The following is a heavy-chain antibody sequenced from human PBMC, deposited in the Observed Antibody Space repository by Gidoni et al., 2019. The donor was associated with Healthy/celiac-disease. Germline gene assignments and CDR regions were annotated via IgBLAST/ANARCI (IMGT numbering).Heavy chain of an antibody. CDR2: INHSGST. J-gene: IGHJ4*02. Sequence: QVQLQQWGAGLLKPSETLSLTCAVYGGSFSGYYWRWIRQPPGKGLEWIGEINHSGSTNYNPSLKVRVTIAVDTSKNQFSLKLSSVTAADTAVYYCARAFSSSWYEAYYFDYWGQGTLVTVSS. CDR1: GGSFSGYY. CDR3: ARAFSSSWYEAYYFDY. V-gene: IGHV4-34*01. D-gene: IGHD6-13*01.